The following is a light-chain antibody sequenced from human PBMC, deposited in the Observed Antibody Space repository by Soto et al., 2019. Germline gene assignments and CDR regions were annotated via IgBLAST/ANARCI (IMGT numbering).Light chain of an antibody. CDR3: QQLLSYPIT. CDR1: QGISSY. J-gene: IGKJ5*01. V-gene: IGKV1-9*01. Sequence: DIQLTQSASFVSASVGDRVTITCRASQGISSYLAWYQQKPGKAPKLLIYAASTLQSGVPLRFSGSGSGTSFTLTISSLQPEDFATYYCQQLLSYPITFGQGTRLEIK. CDR2: AAS.